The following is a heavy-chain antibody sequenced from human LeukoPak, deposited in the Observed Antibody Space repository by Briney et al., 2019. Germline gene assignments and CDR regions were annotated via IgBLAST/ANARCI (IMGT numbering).Heavy chain of an antibody. CDR3: ARDPGRGSNP. D-gene: IGHD3-10*01. CDR1: GGSISSSSYY. Sequence: SETLSLTCTVSGGSISSSSYYWSWIRQPPGKGLEWIGEINHSGSTNYNPSLKSRVTISVDTSKNQFSLKLSSVTAADTAVYYCARDPGRGSNPWGQGTMVTVSS. CDR2: INHSGST. J-gene: IGHJ3*01. V-gene: IGHV4-39*07.